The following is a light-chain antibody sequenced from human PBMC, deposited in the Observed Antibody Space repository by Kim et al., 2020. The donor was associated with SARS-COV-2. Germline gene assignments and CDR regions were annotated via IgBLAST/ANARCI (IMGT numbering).Light chain of an antibody. J-gene: IGLJ3*02. Sequence: VALGQTARITCGGNNIGSKNVRWYLQKTGQAPVLVIYRDSNRPSGIPERFSGSNSGNTATLTISRAQAGDEADYYCQVWDSSTGVFGGGTQLTVL. CDR2: RDS. CDR3: QVWDSSTGV. CDR1: NIGSKN. V-gene: IGLV3-9*01.